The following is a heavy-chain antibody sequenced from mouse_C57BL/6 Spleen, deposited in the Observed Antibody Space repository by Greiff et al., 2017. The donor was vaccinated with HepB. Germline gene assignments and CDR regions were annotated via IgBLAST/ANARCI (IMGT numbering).Heavy chain of an antibody. CDR2: IDPSDSYT. Sequence: QVQLQQPGAELVMPGASVKLSCKASGYTFTSYWMHWVQQRPGQGLEWIGEIDPSDSYTNYNQKFKGKSTLTVDKSSSTAYVQLSSLTSEDSAVYYCALIYYGNYDAMDYWGQGTSVTVSS. D-gene: IGHD2-1*01. V-gene: IGHV1-69*01. CDR3: ALIYYGNYDAMDY. J-gene: IGHJ4*01. CDR1: GYTFTSYW.